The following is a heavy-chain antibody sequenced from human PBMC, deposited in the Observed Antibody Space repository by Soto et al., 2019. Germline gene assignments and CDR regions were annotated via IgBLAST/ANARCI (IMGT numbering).Heavy chain of an antibody. J-gene: IGHJ5*02. V-gene: IGHV3-30*03. CDR1: GFTFGTYG. CDR3: ARHPERIAEIGWFDP. D-gene: IGHD6-13*01. CDR2: ISYDGSNK. Sequence: GGSLRLSCAASGFTFGTYGMHWVRQAPGKGLEWVAIISYDGSNKYYADSVKGRFTISRDNSKNSLYLQMNSLRAEDTAVYYCARHPERIAEIGWFDPWGQGTLVTVSS.